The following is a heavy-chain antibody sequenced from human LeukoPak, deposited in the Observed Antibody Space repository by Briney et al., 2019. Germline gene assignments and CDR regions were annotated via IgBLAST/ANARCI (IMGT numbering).Heavy chain of an antibody. D-gene: IGHD3-10*01. Sequence: GGSLRLSCAASGFTFSSYAMSWVRQAPGKGLEWVSAISGSGGSTYYADSVKGRFTISRDNSKNTLYLQMNSLRAEDTAVYYCAKQGNGVVRGVRYYYYMDVWGKGTTVTVSS. J-gene: IGHJ6*03. V-gene: IGHV3-23*01. CDR3: AKQGNGVVRGVRYYYYMDV. CDR1: GFTFSSYA. CDR2: ISGSGGST.